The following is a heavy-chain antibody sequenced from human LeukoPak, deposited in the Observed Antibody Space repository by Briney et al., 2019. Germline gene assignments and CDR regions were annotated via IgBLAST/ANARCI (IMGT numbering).Heavy chain of an antibody. Sequence: GGSLRLSCVASGFTFDDYAMHWVRHAPGKGLEGVSLISGDGRGTYFADSVKGRFTISRDNSKKSLYLQMNCLRTEDTALYYCAKDLGAYAHFYLDNWGQGTLVTVSS. CDR3: AKDLGAYAHFYLDN. CDR2: ISGDGRGT. V-gene: IGHV3-43*02. D-gene: IGHD3-3*02. CDR1: GFTFDDYA. J-gene: IGHJ4*02.